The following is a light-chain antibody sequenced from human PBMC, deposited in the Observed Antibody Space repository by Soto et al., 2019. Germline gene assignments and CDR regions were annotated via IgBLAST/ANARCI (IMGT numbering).Light chain of an antibody. CDR2: RAS. V-gene: IGKV2-30*01. CDR1: QSLLYSDGNSY. J-gene: IGKJ5*01. Sequence: VVMTQSPLSLPVTLGQPASISFRSSQSLLYSDGNSYLSWFQQRPGQSPRRLIYRASNRDSGVPDRFSGSGSGTDFTLKISRVEVEDVGVYYCMQGKYWPPITFGQGTRLEIK. CDR3: MQGKYWPPIT.